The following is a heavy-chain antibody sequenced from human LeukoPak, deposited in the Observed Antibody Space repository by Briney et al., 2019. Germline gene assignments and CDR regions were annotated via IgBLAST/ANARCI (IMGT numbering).Heavy chain of an antibody. CDR2: IYYSGST. V-gene: IGHV4-59*01. Sequence: SETLSLTCTVSGGSISSYYWSWIRQPPGKGLEWIGYIYYSGSTNYNPSLKSRVTISVDTSKNQFSLKLSSVTAADTAVYYCAREAPASESSGQYNWFDPWGQGTLVTVSS. J-gene: IGHJ5*02. CDR1: GGSISSYY. CDR3: AREAPASESSGQYNWFDP. D-gene: IGHD3-22*01.